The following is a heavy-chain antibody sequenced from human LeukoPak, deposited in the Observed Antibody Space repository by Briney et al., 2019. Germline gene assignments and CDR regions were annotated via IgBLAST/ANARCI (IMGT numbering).Heavy chain of an antibody. CDR2: MYSSGNI. CDR1: GFIVSDHY. V-gene: IGHV3-66*02. J-gene: IGHJ4*02. CDR3: AKAAYGSGSNY. D-gene: IGHD3-10*01. Sequence: GGSLRLSCAASGFIVSDHYMGWVRQAPGKGLDWVSVMYSSGNIHYADSVKGRFTISRDNSKNTLYLQMNSLRAEDMAVYYCAKAAYGSGSNYWGQGTLVTVSS.